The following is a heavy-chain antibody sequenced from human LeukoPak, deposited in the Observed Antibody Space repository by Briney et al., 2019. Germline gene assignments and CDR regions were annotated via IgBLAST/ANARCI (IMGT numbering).Heavy chain of an antibody. V-gene: IGHV3-30*18. CDR3: AKEIAAGGYYGMDV. D-gene: IGHD2-21*01. CDR2: ISYDGSNK. CDR1: GFTFSSYG. J-gene: IGHJ6*02. Sequence: GGSLRLSCAASGFTFSSYGMPWVRQAPGKGLEWVAVISYDGSNKYYADSVKGRFTISRDNSKNTLYLQMNSLRAEDTAVYYCAKEIAAGGYYGMDVWGQGTTVTVSS.